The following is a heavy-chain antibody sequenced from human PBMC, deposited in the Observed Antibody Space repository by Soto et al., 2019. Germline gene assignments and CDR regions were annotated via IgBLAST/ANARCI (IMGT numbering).Heavy chain of an antibody. CDR2: IYYSGST. V-gene: IGHV4-31*03. CDR3: AREAPVTTFGWFDP. D-gene: IGHD3-16*01. J-gene: IGHJ5*02. CDR1: GGSISSGGYY. Sequence: QVQLQESGPGLVKPSQTLSLTCTVSGGSISSGGYYWSWIRQHPGKGLEWIGYIYYSGSTYYNPSLMSRVTIAVDPSKNQFSLKLSSVTAADTAVYYCAREAPVTTFGWFDPWGQGTLVTVSS.